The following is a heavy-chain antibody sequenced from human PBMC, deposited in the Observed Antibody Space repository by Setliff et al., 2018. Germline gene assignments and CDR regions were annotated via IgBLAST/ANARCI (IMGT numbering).Heavy chain of an antibody. CDR2: MYYSGST. D-gene: IGHD3-10*01. Sequence: SETLSLTCTVSGGSISSMSYYWGWIRQSPGKGLEWIGSMYYSGSTYYNPSLKGRVTLSVDTIKNQFSLKLTSMTAADTAVYFCARHLLVQGTYHFDYWGQGSPVTVSS. J-gene: IGHJ4*02. V-gene: IGHV4-39*01. CDR3: ARHLLVQGTYHFDY. CDR1: GGSISSMSYY.